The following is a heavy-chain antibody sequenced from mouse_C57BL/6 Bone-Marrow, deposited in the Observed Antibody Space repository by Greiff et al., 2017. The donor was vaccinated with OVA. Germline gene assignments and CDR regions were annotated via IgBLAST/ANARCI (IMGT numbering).Heavy chain of an antibody. CDR1: GYTFTSYW. V-gene: IGHV1-69*01. Sequence: QVQLQQPGAELVMPGASVKLSCKASGYTFTSYWMHWVKQRPGQGLEWIGEIDPSDSYTTYNQKFTGKSTLTVDNSSRTAYMQLSSLTSEDSAVYYCARAGRYDYDGGGYYYAMDYWGQGTSVTVSS. CDR3: ARAGRYDYDGGGYYYAMDY. CDR2: IDPSDSYT. D-gene: IGHD2-4*01. J-gene: IGHJ4*01.